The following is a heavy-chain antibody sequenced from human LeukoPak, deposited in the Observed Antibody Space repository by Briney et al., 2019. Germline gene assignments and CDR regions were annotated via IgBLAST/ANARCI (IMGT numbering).Heavy chain of an antibody. CDR1: GGSISSGSYY. CDR2: IYTSGST. V-gene: IGHV4-61*02. J-gene: IGHJ3*02. CDR3: ARDLGFYYDSSGYYHHDAFDI. D-gene: IGHD3-22*01. Sequence: SQTLSLTCTVSGGSISSGSYYWSWIRQPAGKGLEWIGRIYTSGSTNYNPSLKSRVTISVDTSKNQFSLKLSSVTAADTAVYYCARDLGFYYDSSGYYHHDAFDIWGQGQWSPSLQ.